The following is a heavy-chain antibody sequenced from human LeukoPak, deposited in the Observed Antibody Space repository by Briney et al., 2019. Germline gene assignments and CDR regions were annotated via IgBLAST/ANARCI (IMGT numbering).Heavy chain of an antibody. CDR2: IYYSGST. CDR1: GGSISSSSYY. CDR3: ARHARVVPAAHLGY. J-gene: IGHJ4*02. Sequence: SETLSLTCTVSGGSISSSSYYWGWIRQPPGKGLEWIGSIYYSGSTYYNPSLKSRVTISVDTSKNPFSLKMSSVTAADTAVYYCARHARVVPAAHLGYWGQGTLVTVSS. D-gene: IGHD2-2*01. V-gene: IGHV4-39*01.